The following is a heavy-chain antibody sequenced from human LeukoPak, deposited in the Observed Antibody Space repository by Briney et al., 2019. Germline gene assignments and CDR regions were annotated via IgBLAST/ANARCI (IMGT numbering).Heavy chain of an antibody. CDR2: ISWNSGSI. J-gene: IGHJ3*02. V-gene: IGHV3-9*01. D-gene: IGHD4-17*01. Sequence: PGGSLRLSCAASGFTFDDYAMHWVRQAPGKGLEWVSGISWNSGSIGYADSVKGRFTISRDNAKNSLYLQMNSLRAEDTALYYCAKDLGAKVTDDAFDIWGQGTMVTVSS. CDR1: GFTFDDYA. CDR3: AKDLGAKVTDDAFDI.